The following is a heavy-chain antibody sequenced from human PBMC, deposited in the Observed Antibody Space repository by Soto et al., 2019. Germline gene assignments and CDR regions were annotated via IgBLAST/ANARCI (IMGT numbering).Heavy chain of an antibody. J-gene: IGHJ6*02. D-gene: IGHD2-21*02. Sequence: QVTLKESGPPLVKPTQTLTLTRTVSGLSPRTTGVGVGWVRQPPGKALEWLALLYWEDDKRYSPSLRSKLTLAKDISEKQVVLTMTNMDTVDTATYYCVQSRCGGDCLEIYSSHAYNGLDVWGQGTTVTVSS. CDR1: GLSPRTTGVG. CDR2: LYWEDDK. CDR3: VQSRCGGDCLEIYSSHAYNGLDV. V-gene: IGHV2-5*02.